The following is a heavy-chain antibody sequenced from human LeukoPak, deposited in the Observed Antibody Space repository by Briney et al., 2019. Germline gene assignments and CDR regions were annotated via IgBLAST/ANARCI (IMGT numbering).Heavy chain of an antibody. CDR3: ARRDVSAPNWFDP. V-gene: IGHV4-59*08. Sequence: SETLSLTCTVSGGSISSYYWSWIRQPPGKGLEWIGYIYYSGSTNYNPSLKSRVTISVDTSKNQFSLKLSSVTAADTAVYYCARRDVSAPNWFDPWGQGTLVTVSS. J-gene: IGHJ5*02. CDR2: IYYSGST. CDR1: GGSISSYY. D-gene: IGHD6-25*01.